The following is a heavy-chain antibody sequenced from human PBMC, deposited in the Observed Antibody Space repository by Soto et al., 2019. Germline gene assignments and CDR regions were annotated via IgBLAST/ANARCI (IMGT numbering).Heavy chain of an antibody. Sequence: QVQLVESGGGVVQXXXXXXXSCAASGFXFSSYXMHWVRQAPGKGXXWVAVIWYDGSNKYYADSVKGRFTISRDNSKNTLYLQMNSLRAEDTAVYYCARDQQWLVRFYFDFWGQGTLVTVSS. CDR2: IWYDGSNK. V-gene: IGHV3-33*01. CDR1: GFXFSSYX. J-gene: IGHJ4*02. CDR3: ARDQQWLVRFYFDF. D-gene: IGHD6-19*01.